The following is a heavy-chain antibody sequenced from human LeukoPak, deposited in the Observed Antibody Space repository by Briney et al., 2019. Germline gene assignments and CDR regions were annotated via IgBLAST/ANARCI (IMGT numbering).Heavy chain of an antibody. CDR1: GYSFTNYW. Sequence: GESLKISCKGSGYSFTNYWIGWVRQMPGKGLEWMGRIDPSDSYTNYSPSFQGHVTISVDKSISTAYLQWSSLKASDTAMYYCARRLQRHFDYWGQGTPVTVSS. D-gene: IGHD2-15*01. CDR2: IDPSDSYT. J-gene: IGHJ4*02. V-gene: IGHV5-10-1*01. CDR3: ARRLQRHFDY.